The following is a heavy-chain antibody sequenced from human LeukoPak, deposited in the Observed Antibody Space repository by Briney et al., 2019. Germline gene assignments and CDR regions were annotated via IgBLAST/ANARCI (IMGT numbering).Heavy chain of an antibody. D-gene: IGHD2-2*01. J-gene: IGHJ6*03. CDR3: AQNYCSSTSCYFYYMDV. Sequence: PGGSLRLSCAASGFTFSSYGMHWVRQAPGKGLEWVAFIRYDGSNKYYADSVKGRFTISRDNSKSTLYLQMNSLRAEDTAVYYCAQNYCSSTSCYFYYMDVWGKGTTVTVSS. V-gene: IGHV3-30*02. CDR1: GFTFSSYG. CDR2: IRYDGSNK.